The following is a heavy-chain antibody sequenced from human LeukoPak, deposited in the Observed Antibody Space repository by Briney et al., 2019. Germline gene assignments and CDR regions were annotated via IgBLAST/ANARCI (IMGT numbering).Heavy chain of an antibody. CDR3: AKEYLTTIDY. CDR1: GFPFTLYN. CDR2: ISSSTNTI. Sequence: GGSLRLSCEVSGFPFTLYNMNWVRQAPGKGLEWLSYISSSTNTIYYADSVKGRFTISRDNSKNTLYLQMNSLRAEDTAVYYCAKEYLTTIDYWGQGTLVTVSS. V-gene: IGHV3-48*01. J-gene: IGHJ4*02. D-gene: IGHD4-11*01.